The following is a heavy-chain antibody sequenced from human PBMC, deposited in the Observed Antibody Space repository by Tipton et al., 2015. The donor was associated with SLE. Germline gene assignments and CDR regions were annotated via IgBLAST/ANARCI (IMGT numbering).Heavy chain of an antibody. D-gene: IGHD3-10*01. Sequence: SLRLSCAASGFTFSSAMHWVRQAPGKGLEWVAVISYDGNHKNFADSVQGRFTISRDNAKKTLYLQMNSLRAEDTALYYCATGSYASGTGGSWGQGTLVTVSS. J-gene: IGHJ5*02. CDR1: GFTFSSA. CDR2: ISYDGNHK. V-gene: IGHV3-30*03. CDR3: ATGSYASGTGGS.